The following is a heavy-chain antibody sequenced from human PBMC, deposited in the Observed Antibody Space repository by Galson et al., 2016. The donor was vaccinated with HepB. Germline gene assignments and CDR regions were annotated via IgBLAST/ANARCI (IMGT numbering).Heavy chain of an antibody. Sequence: TLSLTCTVSGVSITSGGYFWSWVRQYPGKGLEWIGYISYSGSPHSNPSLTGRVIISADTSKNQFSLTLNSVTAADTATYYCAIQQKYLFDYWGLGTLVTVSS. CDR3: AIQQKYLFDY. V-gene: IGHV4-31*03. CDR2: ISYSGSP. J-gene: IGHJ4*02. D-gene: IGHD2-2*01. CDR1: GVSITSGGYF.